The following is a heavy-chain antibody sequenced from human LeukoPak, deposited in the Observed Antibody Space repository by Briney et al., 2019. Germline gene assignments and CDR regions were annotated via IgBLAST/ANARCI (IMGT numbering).Heavy chain of an antibody. J-gene: IGHJ4*02. CDR1: GFTFDNYA. D-gene: IGHD6-19*01. CDR2: ISGSGDIK. Sequence: GGSLTLSCAASGFTFDNYAMNWVRQAPGKGLEWVSCISGSGDIKDFGDSVKGRFTISRDNSKNTVSLQMNSLRADDTAVYYCAKEGAFGGSGALDYWGQGTLVTVSS. CDR3: AKEGAFGGSGALDY. V-gene: IGHV3-23*01.